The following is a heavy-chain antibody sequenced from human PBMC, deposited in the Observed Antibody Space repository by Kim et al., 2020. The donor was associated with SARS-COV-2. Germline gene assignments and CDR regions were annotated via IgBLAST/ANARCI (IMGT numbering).Heavy chain of an antibody. J-gene: IGHJ6*02. Sequence: GGSLRLSCSASGFTFSSYAMHWVRQAPGKGLEYVSAISSNGGSTYYADSVKGRFTISRDNSKNTLYLQMSSLRAEDTAVYYCVKACRWQLWRGGGMDVWGQGTTVTVSS. V-gene: IGHV3-64D*09. CDR2: ISSNGGST. CDR1: GFTFSSYA. D-gene: IGHD5-18*01. CDR3: VKACRWQLWRGGGMDV.